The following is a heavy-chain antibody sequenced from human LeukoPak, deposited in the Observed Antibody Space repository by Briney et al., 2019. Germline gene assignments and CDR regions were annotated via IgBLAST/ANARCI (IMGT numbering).Heavy chain of an antibody. CDR3: ARAQFDS. CDR2: IKQDGSEK. V-gene: IGHV3-7*04. CDR1: GFTFSSYE. J-gene: IGHJ4*02. Sequence: GGSLRLSCAASGFTFSSYEMNWVRQAPGKGLEWVANIKQDGSEKYYVDSVKGRFTISRDNAKNSLYLQMNSLRAEDTAVYYCARAQFDSWGQGTLVTVSS.